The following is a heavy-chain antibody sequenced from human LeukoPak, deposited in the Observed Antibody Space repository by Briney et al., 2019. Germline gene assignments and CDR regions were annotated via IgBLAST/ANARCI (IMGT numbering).Heavy chain of an antibody. CDR1: GGSISSSSYY. J-gene: IGHJ5*02. CDR3: ARQNQQWLVRFHWFDP. CDR2: IYYSGST. Sequence: PSETLSLTCTVSGGSISSSSYYWGWLRQPPGKGLEWIGSIYYSGSTYYNPSLKSRVTISVDTSKNQFSLKLSSVTAADTAVYYCARQNQQWLVRFHWFDPGGQGTLVTVSA. D-gene: IGHD6-19*01. V-gene: IGHV4-39*07.